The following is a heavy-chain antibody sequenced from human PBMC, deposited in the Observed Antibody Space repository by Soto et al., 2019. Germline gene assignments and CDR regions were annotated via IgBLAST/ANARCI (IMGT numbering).Heavy chain of an antibody. CDR3: ARDPARYCSGGSCLLFDY. Sequence: PSDTLSLTCTVSGGPIRNYYWHWIRHSPGQGPEWIGYISYGGSPTYNPSLKSRVTISLDTSKNQFSLRLSSVTVADTAAYYCARDPARYCSGGSCLLFDYWGQGTLVTVS. V-gene: IGHV4-59*12. CDR2: ISYGGSP. CDR1: GGPIRNYY. D-gene: IGHD2-15*01. J-gene: IGHJ4*02.